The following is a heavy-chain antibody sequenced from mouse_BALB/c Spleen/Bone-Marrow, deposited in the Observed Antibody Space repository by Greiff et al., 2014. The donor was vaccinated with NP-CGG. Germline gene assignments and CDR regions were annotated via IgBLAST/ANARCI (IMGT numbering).Heavy chain of an antibody. CDR2: INPSSGYT. V-gene: IGHV1-4*02. CDR1: GYTFTYYT. D-gene: IGHD2-4*01. Sequence: VQVVESAAELARPGASVKMSCKTSGYTFTYYTMHWVKQRPGQGLEWIGYINPSSGYTDYNQKFKGKTTLTTDKSSSTAYLQLSSLTSEDSAVYYCVRENYDYDGDAMDYWGQGTSVTVSS. J-gene: IGHJ4*01. CDR3: VRENYDYDGDAMDY.